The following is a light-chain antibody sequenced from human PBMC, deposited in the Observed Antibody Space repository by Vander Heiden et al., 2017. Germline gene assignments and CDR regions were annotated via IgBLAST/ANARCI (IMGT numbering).Light chain of an antibody. CDR1: QSISSW. Sequence: DIQMTQSPSTLSASVGDRVTITCRASQSISSWLAWYQQKPGKAPNLLIYKASSLESGVPSRFSGSGSGTEFTLTISSLQPDDSATYYCQQYNSYSTFGQGTKVQIK. CDR3: QQYNSYST. V-gene: IGKV1-5*03. J-gene: IGKJ1*01. CDR2: KAS.